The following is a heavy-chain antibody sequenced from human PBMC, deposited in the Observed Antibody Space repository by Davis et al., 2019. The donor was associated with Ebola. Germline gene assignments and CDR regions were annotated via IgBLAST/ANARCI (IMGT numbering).Heavy chain of an antibody. Sequence: AASVKVSCKASGYTLTNYYIHWVRQAPGQGLEWMGIINPRGGNTSYAQNSQGRVTMTRDTSTSTVYMELSSLRSEDTAVYYCVRAGHITMVRGVLLAAYYGLDVWGQGTTVTVSS. V-gene: IGHV1-46*01. CDR3: VRAGHITMVRGVLLAAYYGLDV. CDR2: INPRGGNT. CDR1: GYTLTNYY. J-gene: IGHJ6*02. D-gene: IGHD3-10*01.